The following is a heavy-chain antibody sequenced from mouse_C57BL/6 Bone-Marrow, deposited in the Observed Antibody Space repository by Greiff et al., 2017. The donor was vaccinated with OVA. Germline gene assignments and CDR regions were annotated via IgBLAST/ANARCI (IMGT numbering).Heavy chain of an antibody. CDR1: GYSITSGYY. Sequence: EVQLQQSGPGLVKPSQSLSLTCSVTGYSITSGYYWNWIRQFPGNKLEWMGYISYDGSNNYNPSLKNRISITRATSKNQFFLKLNSVTTEDTATYYSARENWDLAWFAYWGQGTLVTVSA. D-gene: IGHD4-1*01. J-gene: IGHJ3*01. CDR2: ISYDGSN. CDR3: ARENWDLAWFAY. V-gene: IGHV3-6*01.